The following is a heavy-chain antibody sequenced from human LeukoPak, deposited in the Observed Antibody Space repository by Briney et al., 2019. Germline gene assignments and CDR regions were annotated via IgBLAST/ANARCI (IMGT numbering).Heavy chain of an antibody. CDR1: GFTFSDYY. CDR2: ISSSNTYT. Sequence: GGSLRLSCAASGFTFSDYYMSWIRQAPGKGLEWASYISSSNTYTNYADSVKGRFTISRDNAKNSLYLQMNSLRAEDTAVYYCARGAPGISAADYWGQGTLVTVSS. J-gene: IGHJ4*02. D-gene: IGHD6-13*01. V-gene: IGHV3-11*06. CDR3: ARGAPGISAADY.